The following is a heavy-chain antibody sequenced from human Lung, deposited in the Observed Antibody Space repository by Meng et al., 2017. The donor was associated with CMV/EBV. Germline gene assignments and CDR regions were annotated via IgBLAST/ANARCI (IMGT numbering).Heavy chain of an antibody. Sequence: VQLVQSGAEVKRPGASVKISCQASGYTFSGFYMNWARQAPGHGLEWLGRVNPVSDDTHYAQKFVGRLTVTRGTTINTAFMELTSLRPDDTDVYYCAKSSDKGWSSWGPGTLVTVSS. CDR1: GYTFSGFY. D-gene: IGHD6-19*01. V-gene: IGHV1-2*05. J-gene: IGHJ4*01. CDR3: AKSSDKGWSS. CDR2: VNPVSDDT.